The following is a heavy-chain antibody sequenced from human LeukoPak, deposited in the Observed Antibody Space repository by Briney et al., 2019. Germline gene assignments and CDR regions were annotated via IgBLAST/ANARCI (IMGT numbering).Heavy chain of an antibody. Sequence: SETLSLTCTVSGGSISSYYWSWIRQPPGKGLEWIGYIYYSGSTNYNPSLKSRVTISVDTSKNQFSLKLSSVTAADTAVYYCARGEPYSSGWYRNVYYFDYWGQGTLVTVSS. CDR2: IYYSGST. J-gene: IGHJ4*02. D-gene: IGHD6-19*01. CDR3: ARGEPYSSGWYRNVYYFDY. V-gene: IGHV4-59*01. CDR1: GGSISSYY.